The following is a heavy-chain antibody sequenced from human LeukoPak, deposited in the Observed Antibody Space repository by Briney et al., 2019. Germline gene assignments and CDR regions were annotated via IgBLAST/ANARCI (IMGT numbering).Heavy chain of an antibody. CDR2: ISYDGSNK. CDR1: GFTFSSYA. Sequence: GGSLRLSCAASGFTFSSYAMHWVRQAPGKGLEWVAVISYDGSNKYYADSVKGRFTISRDNSKNTLYLQMNSLRAEDTAVYYCAKEGYYYDSSGYNYYYGVDVWGQGTTVTVSS. J-gene: IGHJ6*02. V-gene: IGHV3-30*04. D-gene: IGHD3-22*01. CDR3: AKEGYYYDSSGYNYYYGVDV.